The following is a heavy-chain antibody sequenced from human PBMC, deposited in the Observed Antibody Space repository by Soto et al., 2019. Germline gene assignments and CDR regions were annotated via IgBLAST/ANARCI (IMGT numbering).Heavy chain of an antibody. V-gene: IGHV1-2*04. CDR2: INPNSGGT. CDR3: ARDHYTAMANLGGYCYYGMDV. CDR1: GYTFTGYY. D-gene: IGHD5-18*01. J-gene: IGHJ6*02. Sequence: ASVKVSCKASGYTFTGYYMHWVRQAPGQGLEWMGWINPNSGGTNYAQKFQGWVTMTRDTSISTAYMELSRLRSDDTAVYYCARDHYTAMANLGGYCYYGMDVWGQGTTVTVSS.